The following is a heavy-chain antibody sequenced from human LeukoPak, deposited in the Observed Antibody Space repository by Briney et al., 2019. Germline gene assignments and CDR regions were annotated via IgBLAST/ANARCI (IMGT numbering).Heavy chain of an antibody. D-gene: IGHD4-17*01. CDR2: FDPEDGET. V-gene: IGHV1-24*01. J-gene: IGHJ4*02. Sequence: GASVKVSCKVSGYTLTELSMHWVRQAPGKGLEWMGGFDPEDGETIYAQKFQGRVTMTGDTSTDTAYMELSSLRSEDTAVYYCATDRVSTVTTYNYWGQGTLVTVSS. CDR3: ATDRVSTVTTYNY. CDR1: GYTLTELS.